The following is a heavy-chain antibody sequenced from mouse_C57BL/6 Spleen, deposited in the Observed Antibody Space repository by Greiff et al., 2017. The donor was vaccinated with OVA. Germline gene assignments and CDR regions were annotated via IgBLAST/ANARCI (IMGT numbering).Heavy chain of an antibody. CDR3: ARRDYECFAY. V-gene: IGHV1-26*01. CDR2: INPNNGGT. Sequence: EVQLHQSGPELVKPGASVKISCKASGYTFTDYYMNWVKQSHGKSLEWIGDINPNNGGTSYNQKFKGKATLTVDKSSSTAYMELRSLTSDVSAVYYCARRDYECFAYWGQGTLVTVSA. D-gene: IGHD2-4*01. CDR1: GYTFTDYY. J-gene: IGHJ3*01.